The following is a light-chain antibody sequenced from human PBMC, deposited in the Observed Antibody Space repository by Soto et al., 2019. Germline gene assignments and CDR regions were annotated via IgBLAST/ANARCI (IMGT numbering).Light chain of an antibody. V-gene: IGKV3-11*01. CDR2: DAS. J-gene: IGKJ5*01. Sequence: EIVLTQSPATLSLSPGERATLSCRASQTVGRSLAWYQQKPGQAPRLLISDASNRATGIPARFSGSGSGTDFTLTISRLEPEDSAMYYCQQYGTAPITFGQGTRLEIK. CDR3: QQYGTAPIT. CDR1: QTVGRS.